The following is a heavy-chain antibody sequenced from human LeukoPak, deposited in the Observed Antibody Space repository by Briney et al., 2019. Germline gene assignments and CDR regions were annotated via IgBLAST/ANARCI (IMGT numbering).Heavy chain of an antibody. Sequence: PSETLSLTCTVSGGSIGTFYWSWIRQSPGKGLEWIGYIYVSGTRYNPYLQSRVTISVDRSRNQFFLKMSSLSAADTAVYYCGRHNRGGYEDQDVQGKRANVIV. V-gene: IGHV4-59*08. J-gene: IGHJ6*03. CDR1: GGSIGTFY. CDR3: GRHNRGGYEDQDV. CDR2: IYVSGT. D-gene: IGHD3-16*01.